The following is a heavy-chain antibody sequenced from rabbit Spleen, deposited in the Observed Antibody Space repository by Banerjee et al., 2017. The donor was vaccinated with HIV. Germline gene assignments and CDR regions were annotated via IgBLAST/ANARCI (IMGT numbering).Heavy chain of an antibody. CDR3: ARGGAYSDGWPFNL. Sequence: QSLEESGGDLVKPGASLTLTCTASGVSFSSSSYMCWVRQAPGKGLEWIACIDTGSSGFTYFASWAKGRFTISRSTSLNTVTLQMTSLTAADTATYFCARGGAYSDGWPFNLWGPGTLVTVS. V-gene: IGHV1S40*01. J-gene: IGHJ4*01. CDR2: IDTGSSGFT. D-gene: IGHD6-1*01. CDR1: GVSFSSSSY.